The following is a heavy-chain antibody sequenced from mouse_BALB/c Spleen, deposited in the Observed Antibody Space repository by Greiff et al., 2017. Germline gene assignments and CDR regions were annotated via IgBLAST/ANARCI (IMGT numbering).Heavy chain of an antibody. CDR1: GYSITSGYY. V-gene: IGHV3-6*02. CDR3: ARGGYGSSGHFDV. Sequence: EVQLVESGPGLVKPSQSLSLTCSVTGYSITSGYYWNWIRQFPGNKLEWMGYISYDGSNNYNPSLKNRISITRDTSKNQFFLKLNSVTTEDTATYYCARGGYGSSGHFDVWGAGTTVTVSS. J-gene: IGHJ1*01. CDR2: ISYDGSN. D-gene: IGHD1-1*01.